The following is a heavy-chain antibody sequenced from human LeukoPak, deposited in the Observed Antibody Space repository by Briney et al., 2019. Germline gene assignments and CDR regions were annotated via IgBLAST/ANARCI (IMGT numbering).Heavy chain of an antibody. J-gene: IGHJ4*02. CDR2: IRSKTYGGTT. CDR1: GFTFGDYG. V-gene: IGHV3-49*04. CDR3: ARGLTVPGAKYYFDN. Sequence: GGSLRLSCTTSGFTFGDYGLTWVRQAPGKGLEWVGFIRSKTYGGTTEFPASVKGRFSISRDDSRSIAYLQMNGLKPEDTALYYCARGLTVPGAKYYFDNWGQGTLVTVSS. D-gene: IGHD1-26*01.